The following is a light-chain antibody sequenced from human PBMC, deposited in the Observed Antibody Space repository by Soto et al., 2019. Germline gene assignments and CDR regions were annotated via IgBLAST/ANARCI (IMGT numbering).Light chain of an antibody. CDR3: QQYSDSPLT. J-gene: IGKJ4*01. CDR2: GAS. V-gene: IGKV3-20*01. CDR1: QTVRTNY. Sequence: DIVLTQSPGTLSLSPGERATLSCRASQTVRTNYLAWFQHKAGQAPSLLIYGASSRATGIPDRFSGSGSGTDFTLTINSLQPEDFAVYFCQQYSDSPLTFGGGTKVEIK.